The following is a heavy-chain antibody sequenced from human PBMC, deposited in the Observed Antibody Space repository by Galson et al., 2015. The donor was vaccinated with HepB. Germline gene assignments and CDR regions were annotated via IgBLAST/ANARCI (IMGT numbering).Heavy chain of an antibody. D-gene: IGHD3-10*01. Sequence: SLRLSCAASGFTFSSYEMNWVRQAPGKGLEWVSYISSSGSTIYYADSVKGRFTISRDNAKNSLYLQMNSLRAEDTAVYYWARGHLWSDYWGQGTLVTVSS. CDR1: GFTFSSYE. V-gene: IGHV3-48*03. J-gene: IGHJ4*02. CDR3: ARGHLWSDY. CDR2: ISSSGSTI.